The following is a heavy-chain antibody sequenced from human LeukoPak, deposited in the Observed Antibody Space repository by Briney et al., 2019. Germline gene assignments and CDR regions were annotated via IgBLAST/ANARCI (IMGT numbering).Heavy chain of an antibody. CDR3: ARVVKDYDILTGYPFYYYYCYTDV. J-gene: IGHJ6*03. CDR1: GGSISSHY. Sequence: SETLSLTCTVSGGSISSHYWSWIRQPPGKGLEWIGYIYYSGSTNYNPSLKGRVTISVDTSKNQFSLKLSSVTAADTAVYYCARVVKDYDILTGYPFYYYYCYTDVWGKGTTVTVSS. CDR2: IYYSGST. D-gene: IGHD3-9*01. V-gene: IGHV4-59*11.